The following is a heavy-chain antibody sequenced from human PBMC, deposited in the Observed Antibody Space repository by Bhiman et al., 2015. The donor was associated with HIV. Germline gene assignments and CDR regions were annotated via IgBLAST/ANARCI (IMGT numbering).Heavy chain of an antibody. V-gene: IGHV3-21*01. CDR3: TRAPNHYYYMDV. Sequence: VQLVESGGGVVQSGRSLRLSCAASGFTFSAYALHWVRQAPGKGLEWVSSVTSSSTYISYADSVKGRFTISRDNAKNSLYLQMNSLRGDDTAVYFCTRAPNHYYYMDVWGKGTTVTVSS. J-gene: IGHJ6*03. CDR2: VTSSSTYI. CDR1: GFTFSAYA.